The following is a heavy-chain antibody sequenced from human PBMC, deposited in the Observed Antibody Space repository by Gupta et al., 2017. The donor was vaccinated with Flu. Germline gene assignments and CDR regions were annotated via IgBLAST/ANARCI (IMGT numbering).Heavy chain of an antibody. CDR1: GGTFSSYA. D-gene: IGHD2-2*01. Sequence: QVQLVQSGAEVKKPGSSVKVSCKASGGTFSSYAISWVRQAPGQGLEWMGGIIPIFGTANYAQKFQGRVTITADESTSTAYMELSSLRAEDTAVYYCAREFDPVLNCSSTSGDRGYYYYGMDVGGQGTTVTVSS. CDR3: AREFDPVLNCSSTSGDRGYYYYGMDV. J-gene: IGHJ6*02. V-gene: IGHV1-69*01. CDR2: IIPIFGTA.